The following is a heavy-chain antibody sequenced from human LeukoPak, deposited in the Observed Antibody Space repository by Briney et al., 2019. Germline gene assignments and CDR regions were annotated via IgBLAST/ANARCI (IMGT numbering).Heavy chain of an antibody. V-gene: IGHV3-33*01. D-gene: IGHD3-22*01. CDR2: IWYDGSNK. CDR1: GFTFSSYG. J-gene: IGHJ3*02. Sequence: RGGSLRLSCAASGFTFSSYGMHWVRQAPGKGLEWVAVIWYDGSNKYYADSVKGRFTISRDNSKNTLYLQMNSLRAEDTAVYYCARDEYYDSSGYYDSSFDAFDIWGQGTMVTVSS. CDR3: ARDEYYDSSGYYDSSFDAFDI.